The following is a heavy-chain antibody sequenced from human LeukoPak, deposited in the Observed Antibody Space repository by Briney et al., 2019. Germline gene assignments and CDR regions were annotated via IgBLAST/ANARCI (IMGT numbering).Heavy chain of an antibody. Sequence: GGSLRLSCAASGFIVSSNYMSWVRQAPGKGLEWVSVIYSGVSTYYADSVKGRFTISRDNSKNTLYLQMNSLRAEDTAVYYCAREPRTNVDYMDVWGKGTTVTVSS. CDR1: GFIVSSNY. V-gene: IGHV3-53*01. CDR3: AREPRTNVDYMDV. D-gene: IGHD2-15*01. CDR2: IYSGVST. J-gene: IGHJ6*03.